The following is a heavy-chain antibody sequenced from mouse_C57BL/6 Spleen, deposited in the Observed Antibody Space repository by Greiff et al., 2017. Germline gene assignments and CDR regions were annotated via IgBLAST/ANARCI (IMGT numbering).Heavy chain of an antibody. CDR2: IWSGGST. J-gene: IGHJ2*01. D-gene: IGHD2-3*01. Sequence: VKLQQSGPGLVQPSQSLSITCTVSGFSLTSYGVHWVRQSPGKGLEWLGVIWSGGSTDYNAAFISRLSISKDNSKSQFFFKMNSLQADDTAIYYCARSLYDGYYGFDYWGQGTTLTVSS. CDR1: GFSLTSYG. V-gene: IGHV2-2*01. CDR3: ARSLYDGYYGFDY.